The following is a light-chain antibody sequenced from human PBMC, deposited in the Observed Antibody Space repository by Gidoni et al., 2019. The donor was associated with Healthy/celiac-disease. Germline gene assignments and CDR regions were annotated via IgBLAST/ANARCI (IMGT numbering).Light chain of an antibody. CDR2: KAA. CDR3: QQYNSYSPHT. V-gene: IGKV1-5*03. Sequence: DIQMTQSPSTLSASVGDRVTITCRASQSISSWLVWYQQKPGKDPKLLIYKAASLESEGPSRFIGSGSGTEFTLTISSLQPDDFATYYCQQYNSYSPHTFXXXTKLEIK. CDR1: QSISSW. J-gene: IGKJ2*01.